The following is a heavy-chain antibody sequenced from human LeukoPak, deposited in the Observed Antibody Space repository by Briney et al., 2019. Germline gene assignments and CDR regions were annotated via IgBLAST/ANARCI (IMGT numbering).Heavy chain of an antibody. Sequence: GGSLRLSCAASGFTFSDYYMSWIRQAPGKGLEWVSYISCSGSTIYYADSVKGRFTISRDNAKNSLYLQMNSLRAEDTAVYYCARYARYCSSTSCYFLGYYFDYWGQGTLVTVSS. J-gene: IGHJ4*02. D-gene: IGHD2-2*01. CDR2: ISCSGSTI. CDR1: GFTFSDYY. CDR3: ARYARYCSSTSCYFLGYYFDY. V-gene: IGHV3-11*01.